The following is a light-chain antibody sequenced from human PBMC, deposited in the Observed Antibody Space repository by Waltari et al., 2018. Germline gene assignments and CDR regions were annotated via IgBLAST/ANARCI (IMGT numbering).Light chain of an antibody. V-gene: IGKV2-28*01. CDR2: LGT. CDR3: MQARQTPWT. Sequence: DIVMTQSPLSLPVTPGEPASISCRSSQSLLHSNGYNYLDWYLQKPGQSPQLLIYLGTTRASGVPDRFSGSGSGTDYTLKISRVEAEDVGVYYCMQARQTPWTFGQGTKVEIK. J-gene: IGKJ1*01. CDR1: QSLLHSNGYNY.